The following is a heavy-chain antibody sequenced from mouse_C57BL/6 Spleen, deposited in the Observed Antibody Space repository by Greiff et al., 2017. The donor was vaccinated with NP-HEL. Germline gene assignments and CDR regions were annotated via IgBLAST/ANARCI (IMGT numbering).Heavy chain of an antibody. J-gene: IGHJ4*01. V-gene: IGHV1-22*01. D-gene: IGHD1-1*01. CDR1: GYTFTDYN. CDR2: INPNNGGT. CDR3: ASVGDSYDYGSSFMDY. Sequence: EVQLQQSGPELVKPGASVKMSCKASGYTFTDYNMHWVKQSHGKSLEWIGYINPNNGGTSYNQKFKGKATLTVNKSSSTAYLELRSLTSEDSAVYYCASVGDSYDYGSSFMDYWGQGTSVTVSS.